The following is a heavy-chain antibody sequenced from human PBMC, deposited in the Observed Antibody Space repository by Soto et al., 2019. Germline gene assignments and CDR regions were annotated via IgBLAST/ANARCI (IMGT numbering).Heavy chain of an antibody. CDR1: GFTFINYA. CDR3: ARKILGSTSRQNYWYVDL. D-gene: IGHD2-2*01. J-gene: IGHJ2*01. CDR2: ISGGGDAT. Sequence: EVQLLESGGGLVQPGGSLRLSCAGSGFTFINYAMNWVRQAPGKGLEWVSSISGGGDATFFAVSVRGRFTISRDNSKITVTVQMNSLVVVDTAVYFCARKILGSTSRQNYWYVDLWGRGTLVTVFS. V-gene: IGHV3-23*01.